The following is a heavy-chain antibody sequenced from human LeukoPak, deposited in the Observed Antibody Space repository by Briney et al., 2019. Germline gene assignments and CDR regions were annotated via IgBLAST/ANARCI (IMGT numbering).Heavy chain of an antibody. CDR3: AMEVPRGGYYDSSGFSH. CDR2: INHSGST. D-gene: IGHD3-22*01. J-gene: IGHJ4*02. CDR1: GYSISSGYY. V-gene: IGHV4-38-2*02. Sequence: SETLSLTCTVSGYSISSGYYWGWIRPPPGKGLEWIGEINHSGSTNYNPSLKSRVTISVDTSKNQFSLKLSSVTAADTAVYYCAMEVPRGGYYDSSGFSHWGQGTLVTVSS.